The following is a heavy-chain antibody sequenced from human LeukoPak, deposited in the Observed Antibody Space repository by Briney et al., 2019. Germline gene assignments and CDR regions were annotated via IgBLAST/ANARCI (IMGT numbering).Heavy chain of an antibody. J-gene: IGHJ4*02. CDR2: ISGSGGST. Sequence: PGGSLRLSCAASGFTFSSYAMSWVCQAPGKGLEWDSAISGSGGSTYYADSVKGRFTISRDISKYTLYLQMNSLRAEDTAVYYYAKALDSSSWYYFDYWGQGTLVTVSS. CDR3: AKALDSSSWYYFDY. CDR1: GFTFSSYA. V-gene: IGHV3-23*01. D-gene: IGHD6-13*01.